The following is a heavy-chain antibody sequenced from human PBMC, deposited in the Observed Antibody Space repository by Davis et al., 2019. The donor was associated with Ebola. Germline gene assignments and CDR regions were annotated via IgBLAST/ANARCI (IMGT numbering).Heavy chain of an antibody. J-gene: IGHJ5*02. CDR3: ARVAINTTGGGSWFDP. V-gene: IGHV4-59*01. CDR1: GGSISSYY. CDR2: IYYSGST. Sequence: MPSEPLSPTCPVPGGSISSYYWSWTRQPPGKGLEWTGSIYYSGSTNYNPSLKSRVTISVDTSKNQFSLKLSSVTAADTAVYYCARVAINTTGGGSWFDPWGQGTLVTVSS. D-gene: IGHD1-26*01.